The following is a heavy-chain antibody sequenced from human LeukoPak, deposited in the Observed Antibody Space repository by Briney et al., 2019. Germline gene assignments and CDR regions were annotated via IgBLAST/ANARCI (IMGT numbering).Heavy chain of an antibody. CDR2: IYTSGST. J-gene: IGHJ4*02. CDR1: GGSIRSYY. D-gene: IGHD1-26*01. Sequence: MPSETLSLTCTVSGGSIRSYYWNWIRQPAGKGLEYIGRIYTSGSTNYNPSLKSRVTMSVDTSKNQFSLKLSSVTAADTAVYYCVGGTYYGGDYWGQGTLVTVSS. CDR3: VGGTYYGGDY. V-gene: IGHV4-4*07.